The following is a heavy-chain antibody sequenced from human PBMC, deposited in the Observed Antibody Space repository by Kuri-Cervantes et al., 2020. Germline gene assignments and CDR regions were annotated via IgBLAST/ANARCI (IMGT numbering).Heavy chain of an antibody. J-gene: IGHJ6*02. Sequence: GGSLRLSCAASGFTVSSNYMSWVRQAPGKGLEWVSVIYSGGSTYYADSVKGRLTISRDNSKNTLYLQMNSLRAEDTAVYYCASNRMTTNYYYGMDVWGQGTTVTVSS. CDR2: IYSGGST. D-gene: IGHD4-17*01. CDR1: GFTVSSNY. V-gene: IGHV3-53*05. CDR3: ASNRMTTNYYYGMDV.